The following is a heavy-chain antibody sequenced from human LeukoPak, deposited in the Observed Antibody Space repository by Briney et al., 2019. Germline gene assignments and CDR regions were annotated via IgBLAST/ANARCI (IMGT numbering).Heavy chain of an antibody. V-gene: IGHV4-59*01. CDR3: ARAPYGSATNNYYMDV. Sequence: KPSETLSLTCTVSGGSISSYYWSWIRQPPGKGLEWIGYIYYSGSTNYNPSLKSRVTISVDTSKNQFSPKLSSVTAADTAVYYCARAPYGSATNNYYMDVWGKGTTVTVSS. CDR1: GGSISSYY. J-gene: IGHJ6*03. CDR2: IYYSGST. D-gene: IGHD3-10*01.